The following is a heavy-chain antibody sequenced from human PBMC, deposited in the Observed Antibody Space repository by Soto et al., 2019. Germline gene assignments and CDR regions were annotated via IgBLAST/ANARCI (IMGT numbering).Heavy chain of an antibody. CDR3: AGTSSGWYGFDY. J-gene: IGHJ4*02. CDR2: MNPNSGNT. V-gene: IGHV1-8*01. CDR1: AYTFTSYD. D-gene: IGHD6-19*01. Sequence: XSVKVSCQASAYTFTSYDINWVRQATGQGLEWMGWMNPNSGNTGYAQKFQGRVTMTRNTSISTAYMELSSLRSEDTAVYYCAGTSSGWYGFDYWGQGTLVTVSS.